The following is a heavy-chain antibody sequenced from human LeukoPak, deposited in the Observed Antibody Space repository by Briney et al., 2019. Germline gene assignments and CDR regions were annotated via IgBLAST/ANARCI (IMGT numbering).Heavy chain of an antibody. V-gene: IGHV1-69*06. CDR1: GGTFSNNP. Sequence: SVKVSCKASGGTFSNNPISWVRQAPGQGLEWMGEIIPIFGTATYAQKFQGRVTITADTSTSTVYMELSSLRSEDTAVYYCARDTKRSRARWENLGFDPWGQGTLVTVSS. CDR3: ARDTKRSRARWENLGFDP. CDR2: IIPIFGTA. D-gene: IGHD1-26*01. J-gene: IGHJ5*02.